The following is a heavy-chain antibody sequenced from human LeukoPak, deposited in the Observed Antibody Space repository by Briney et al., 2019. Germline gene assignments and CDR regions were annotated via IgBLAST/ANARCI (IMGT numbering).Heavy chain of an antibody. J-gene: IGHJ4*02. CDR3: AKDYDSSGYSVSSFDH. V-gene: IGHV3-23*01. D-gene: IGHD3-22*01. CDR2: ISGSGGST. Sequence: PGGSLRLSCAASGFTFSSYAISWVRQAPGKGLELVSAISGSGGSTYYADSVKGRFTISRDNSKNTLYLQMNSLRAEDTAVYYCAKDYDSSGYSVSSFDHWGQGTLVTVSS. CDR1: GFTFSSYA.